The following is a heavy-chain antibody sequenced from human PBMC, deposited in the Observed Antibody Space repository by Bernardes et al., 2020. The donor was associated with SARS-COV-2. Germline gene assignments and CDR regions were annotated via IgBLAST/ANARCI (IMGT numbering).Heavy chain of an antibody. CDR1: GDMFDSYT. J-gene: IGHJ6*02. CDR2: IVPLLRRT. Sequence: SVKVSCKASGDMFDSYTFNWVRQAPGQGLEWMGLIVPLLRRTVYSPKFQGRVTITADKSTTTTFMELTSLRSDDTAIYYCARDRETSSSYFGYGLVAWGQGTTVSVSS. CDR3: ARDRETSSSYFGYGLVA. D-gene: IGHD2-2*03. V-gene: IGHV1-69*08.